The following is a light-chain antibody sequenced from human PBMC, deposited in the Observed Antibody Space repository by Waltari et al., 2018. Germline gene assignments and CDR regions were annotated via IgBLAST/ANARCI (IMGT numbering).Light chain of an antibody. J-gene: IGLJ2*01. CDR3: QSYDISLSGVI. Sequence: QSVLTQPPSVSGAPGQRVTISCAGNSSNIEARYTVHWYQKLPGTAPKLLIYANNNRPSGVPDRFSGSKSGTSASLAITGLQAEDEADYYCQSYDISLSGVIFGGGTKLTVL. CDR1: SSNIEARYT. CDR2: ANN. V-gene: IGLV1-40*01.